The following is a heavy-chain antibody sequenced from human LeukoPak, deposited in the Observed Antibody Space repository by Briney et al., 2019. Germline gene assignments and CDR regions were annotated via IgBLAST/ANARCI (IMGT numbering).Heavy chain of an antibody. CDR2: IYHSGST. Sequence: SETLSLTCAVSGYSISSGYYWGWIRQPPGKGLEWIGSIYHSGSTYYNPSLKSRVTISVDTSKNQFSLKLSSVTAADTAVYYCARGRDGGSYYNFDYWGQGTLVTVSS. V-gene: IGHV4-38-2*01. D-gene: IGHD1-26*01. CDR1: GYSISSGYY. CDR3: ARGRDGGSYYNFDY. J-gene: IGHJ4*02.